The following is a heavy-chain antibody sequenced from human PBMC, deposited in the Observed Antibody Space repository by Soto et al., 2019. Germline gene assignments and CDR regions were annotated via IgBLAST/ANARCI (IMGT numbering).Heavy chain of an antibody. CDR3: AKEGIYKPEPL. Sequence: GGSLRLSCAASGFTFSTYAMTWVRQAPGKGLEWVSAISNSADNTYYADSVKGRFTISRDNSKNTLYLQMNSLRAEDTAIYYCAKEGIYKPEPLWGQGTLVTVSS. J-gene: IGHJ4*02. D-gene: IGHD3-3*02. CDR1: GFTFSTYA. V-gene: IGHV3-23*01. CDR2: ISNSADNT.